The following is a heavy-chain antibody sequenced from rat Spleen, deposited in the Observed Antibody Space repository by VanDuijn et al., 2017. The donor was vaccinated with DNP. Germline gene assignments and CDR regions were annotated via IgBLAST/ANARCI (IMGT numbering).Heavy chain of an antibody. V-gene: IGHV5-25*01. D-gene: IGHD1-4*01. Sequence: EVQLVESGGGLVQPGRSMKLSCAASGFSFSNYYMAWVRQAPTKGLEWVASISGGGGNTYYQDSVKGRFTISRDNAESTLYLQMDSLRSEDTATYYCAGRPPPTRGPFDYWGQGVMVTVSS. CDR1: GFSFSNYY. CDR3: AGRPPPTRGPFDY. J-gene: IGHJ2*01. CDR2: ISGGGGNT.